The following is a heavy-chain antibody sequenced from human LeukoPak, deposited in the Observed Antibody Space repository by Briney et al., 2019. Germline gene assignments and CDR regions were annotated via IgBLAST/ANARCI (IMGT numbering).Heavy chain of an antibody. J-gene: IGHJ4*02. CDR1: GFTFSSYA. CDR3: ARRFGSYYIDY. CDR2: ISGSGGST. Sequence: GRSLRLSCAASGFTFSSYAMSWVRQAPGKGLEWVSAISGSGGSTYYADSVKGRFTISRDNSKNTLYLQMNSLRAEDTAVYYCARRFGSYYIDYWGQGTLVTVSS. V-gene: IGHV3-23*01. D-gene: IGHD1-26*01.